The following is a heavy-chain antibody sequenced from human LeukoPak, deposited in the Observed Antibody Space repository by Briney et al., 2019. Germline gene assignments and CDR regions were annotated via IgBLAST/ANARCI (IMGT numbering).Heavy chain of an antibody. J-gene: IGHJ4*02. V-gene: IGHV4-39*01. CDR2: IYYSGST. Sequence: PSETLSLTCTVSGGSISSSSYYWGWIRQPPGKGLEWIGSIYYSGSTYYNPSLKSRVTISVDTSKNQFSLKLSSVTAADTAVYYCARNYYDSSGYWTPFDYWGQGTLVTVSS. CDR1: GGSISSSSYY. D-gene: IGHD3-22*01. CDR3: ARNYYDSSGYWTPFDY.